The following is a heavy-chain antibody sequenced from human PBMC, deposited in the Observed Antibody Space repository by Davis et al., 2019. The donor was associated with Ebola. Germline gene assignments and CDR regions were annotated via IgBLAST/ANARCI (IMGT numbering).Heavy chain of an antibody. CDR2: ISASSSYI. CDR3: ARDLIGSVGESDY. CDR1: GFTFSSYA. D-gene: IGHD3-16*01. V-gene: IGHV3-21*01. J-gene: IGHJ4*02. Sequence: GESLKISCAASGFTFSSYAMSWVRQAPGKGLEWVSSISASSSYIFYADSVKGRFTISRDNAKNSLYLQMNSLRAEDTAVYYCARDLIGSVGESDYWGQGTLVTVSS.